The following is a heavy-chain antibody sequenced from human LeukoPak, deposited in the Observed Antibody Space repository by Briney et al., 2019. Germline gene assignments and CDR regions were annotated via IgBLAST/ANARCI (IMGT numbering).Heavy chain of an antibody. D-gene: IGHD2-15*01. V-gene: IGHV3-13*01. CDR1: GFTFSSYD. CDR3: ARAGCSGGSCYFSHYYYGMDV. Sequence: PGGSLRLSCAASGFTFSSYDMHWVRQATGKGLERVSAIGTAGDTYYPGSVKGRFTISRENAKNSLYLQMNSLRAEDTAVYYCARAGCSGGSCYFSHYYYGMDVWGQGTTVTVSS. J-gene: IGHJ6*02. CDR2: IGTAGDT.